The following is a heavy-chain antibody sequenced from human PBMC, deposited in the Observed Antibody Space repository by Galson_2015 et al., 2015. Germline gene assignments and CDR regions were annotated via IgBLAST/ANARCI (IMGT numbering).Heavy chain of an antibody. D-gene: IGHD2-2*02. Sequence: SLRLSCAASGFTFSSYAMSWVRQAPGKGLEWVSAISGSGGSTYYADSVKGRFTISRDNSRNTLYLQMNSLRAEDTAVYYCAKVCVVVPAAITDLDYWGQGTLVTVSS. CDR1: GFTFSSYA. J-gene: IGHJ4*02. V-gene: IGHV3-23*01. CDR3: AKVCVVVPAAITDLDY. CDR2: ISGSGGST.